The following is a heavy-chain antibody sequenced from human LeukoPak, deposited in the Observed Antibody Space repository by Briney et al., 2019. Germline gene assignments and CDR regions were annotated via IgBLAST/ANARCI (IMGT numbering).Heavy chain of an antibody. CDR2: INPNSGGT. CDR1: GYTFTDHY. D-gene: IGHD3-22*01. V-gene: IGHV1-2*06. Sequence: ASVKVSCKASGYTFTDHYIHWVRQAPGQGLEWMGRINPNSGGTNYAQKFQGRVTMTRGTSISTAYMELSRLRSDDTAVYYCARAYYDSSGLGFDYWGQGTLVTVSS. CDR3: ARAYYDSSGLGFDY. J-gene: IGHJ4*02.